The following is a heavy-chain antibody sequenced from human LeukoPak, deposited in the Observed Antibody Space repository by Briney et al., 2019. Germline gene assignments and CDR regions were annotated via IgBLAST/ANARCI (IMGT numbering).Heavy chain of an antibody. CDR1: GGSVSSYY. D-gene: IGHD6-19*01. CDR3: ARSNTSALYYFDY. J-gene: IGHJ4*02. V-gene: IGHV4-59*02. Sequence: SETLSLTCTVSGGSVSSYYWSWIRQPPGKGLEWIGYIYYSGSTNYNPSLKSRVTMSVDSSKNQFSLKLSSVTAADTAMYYCARSNTSALYYFDYWGQGTLVTVSS. CDR2: IYYSGST.